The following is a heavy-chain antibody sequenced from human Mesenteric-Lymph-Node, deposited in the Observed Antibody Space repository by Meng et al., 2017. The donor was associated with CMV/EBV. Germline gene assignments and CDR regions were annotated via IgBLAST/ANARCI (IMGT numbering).Heavy chain of an antibody. CDR1: GFTFSSYA. CDR3: AKVGVVGGSSTSCYRDYFDY. Sequence: GASLKISCAASGFTFSSYAMSWVRQAPGKRLEWVSAISGSGGSTYYADSVRGRFTISRDNSKNTLYLQMNSLRAEDTALYYCAKVGVVGGSSTSCYRDYFDYWGQGTLVTVSS. CDR2: ISGSGGST. V-gene: IGHV3-23*01. J-gene: IGHJ4*02. D-gene: IGHD2-2*01.